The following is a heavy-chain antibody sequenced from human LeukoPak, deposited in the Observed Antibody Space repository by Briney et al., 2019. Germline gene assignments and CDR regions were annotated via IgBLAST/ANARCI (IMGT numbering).Heavy chain of an antibody. J-gene: IGHJ4*02. D-gene: IGHD3-22*01. CDR2: INSDGSTT. CDR3: ARAGGYGWVLNF. CDR1: GFTFSTYW. Sequence: GGSLRLSCAASGFTFSTYWMHWVRQAPGKGLVWVSLINSDGSTTTYGDSVRGRFTISRDNAKNTLNLQMNSVTAEDTAVYYCARAGGYGWVLNFWGQGTLVTVSS. V-gene: IGHV3-74*01.